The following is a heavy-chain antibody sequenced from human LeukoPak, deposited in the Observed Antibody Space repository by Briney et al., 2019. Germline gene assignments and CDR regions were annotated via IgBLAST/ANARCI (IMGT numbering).Heavy chain of an antibody. CDR2: ISYSGTT. V-gene: IGHV4-39*01. J-gene: IGHJ3*01. Sequence: PSETLSLTCTVSGGSISNKSHYWGWIRQTPGKGLEWIGRISYSGTTYYNPSLKRRVTISVATSKNQFSLKLTSVTAADTAVYYCAGSVYYDSSGYYWGAFDLWGQGTMVTVSS. D-gene: IGHD3-22*01. CDR3: AGSVYYDSSGYYWGAFDL. CDR1: GGSISNKSHY.